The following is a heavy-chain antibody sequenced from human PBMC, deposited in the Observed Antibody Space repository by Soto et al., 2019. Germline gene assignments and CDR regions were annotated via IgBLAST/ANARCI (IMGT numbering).Heavy chain of an antibody. Sequence: PSETLSLTCTVSGGSISCSSYYWGWIRQPPGKGLEWIGSVYYNGNTYYDPSLKSRVTISVDTSRNQFSLKLSSVTAADTAVYYCARECTVATIGGGMDVWGQGTTVTVSS. CDR1: GGSISCSSYY. CDR3: ARECTVATIGGGMDV. CDR2: VYYNGNT. V-gene: IGHV4-39*02. D-gene: IGHD5-12*01. J-gene: IGHJ6*02.